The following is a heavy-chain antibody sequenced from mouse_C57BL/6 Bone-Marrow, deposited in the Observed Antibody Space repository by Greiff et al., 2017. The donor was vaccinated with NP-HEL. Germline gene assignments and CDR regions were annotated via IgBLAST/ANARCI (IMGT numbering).Heavy chain of an antibody. V-gene: IGHV5-9-1*02. D-gene: IGHD2-1*01. CDR3: TRDNGNHYYAMDY. Sequence: EVKLVESGEGLVKPGGSLKLSCAASGFTFSSYAMSWVRQTPEKRLEWVAYISRGGDYIYYADTVKGRFTISRDNARNTLYLQMSSLKSEDTAMYYCTRDNGNHYYAMDYWGQGTSVTVSS. CDR2: ISRGGDYI. J-gene: IGHJ4*01. CDR1: GFTFSSYA.